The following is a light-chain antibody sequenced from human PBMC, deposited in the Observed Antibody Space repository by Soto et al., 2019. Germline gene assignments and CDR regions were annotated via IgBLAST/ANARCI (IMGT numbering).Light chain of an antibody. CDR2: AAS. J-gene: IGKJ1*01. CDR1: QDIAGY. CDR3: LQDYRYPPWT. V-gene: IGKV1-12*01. Sequence: DIQVTQSPSSVSASVGDRVTITCRASQDIAGYLAWYQHKPGRAPELLIRAASSLQSGVPSRFSGSGSGTDFTLTISSLQPEDFATYYCLQDYRYPPWTFGQGTKVDIK.